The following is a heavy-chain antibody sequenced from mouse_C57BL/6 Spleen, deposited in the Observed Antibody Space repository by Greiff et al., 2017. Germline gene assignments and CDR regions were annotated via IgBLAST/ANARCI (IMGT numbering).Heavy chain of an antibody. V-gene: IGHV1-82*01. Sequence: QVHVKQSGPELVKPGASVKISCKASGYAFSSSWMNWVKQRPGKGLEWIGRIYPGDGDTNYNGKFKGKATLTADKSSSTAYMQLSSLTSEDSAVYFCARSPYYYGSSPYAMDYWGQGTSVTVSS. CDR1: GYAFSSSW. CDR2: IYPGDGDT. CDR3: ARSPYYYGSSPYAMDY. J-gene: IGHJ4*01. D-gene: IGHD1-1*01.